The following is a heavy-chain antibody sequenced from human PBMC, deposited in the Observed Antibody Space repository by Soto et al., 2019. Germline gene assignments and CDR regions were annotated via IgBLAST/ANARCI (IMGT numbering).Heavy chain of an antibody. V-gene: IGHV3-21*01. CDR3: ARARGAVTTLVDY. CDR2: ISSSSSYI. Sequence: EVQLVESGGGLVKPGGSLRLSCAASGFTFSSYSMNWVRQAPGKGLEWVSSISSSSSYIYYADSVTGRFTISRDNAKNSLYLQMNRLRAEDTAVYYCARARGAVTTLVDYWGQGTLVTVSS. D-gene: IGHD4-17*01. CDR1: GFTFSSYS. J-gene: IGHJ4*02.